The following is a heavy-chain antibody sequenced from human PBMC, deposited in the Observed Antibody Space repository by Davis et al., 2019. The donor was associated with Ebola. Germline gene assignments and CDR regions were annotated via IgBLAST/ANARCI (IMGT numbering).Heavy chain of an antibody. CDR3: ARLSHLGGPSEADGFDF. J-gene: IGHJ4*02. D-gene: IGHD6-19*01. CDR2: ITHGGNT. CDR1: GGSFSGHY. Sequence: MPSETLSLTCAVYGGSFSGHYWSWIRQPPGKGLEWIGEITHGGNTNYSPSLKSRVTMSTDTSKNQFSLKLSSVTAADTGVYYCARLSHLGGPSEADGFDFWGQGTLVTVSS. V-gene: IGHV4-34*01.